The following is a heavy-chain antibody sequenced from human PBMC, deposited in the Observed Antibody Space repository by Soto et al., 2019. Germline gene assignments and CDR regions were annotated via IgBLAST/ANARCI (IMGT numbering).Heavy chain of an antibody. V-gene: IGHV3-30*03. CDR3: TGEVASGY. CDR2: ISRDGGTK. D-gene: IGHD2-8*02. Sequence: QVQLVESGGGVVQPGRSLRLSCAASGFTVSSYGMHWVRQAPGKGLEWVAVISRDGGTKYYADYVKGRFTIPKDNSRNTLFPEMNSLRGDDMAVYYCTGEVASGYWGQGTLGTVSS. J-gene: IGHJ4*02. CDR1: GFTVSSYG.